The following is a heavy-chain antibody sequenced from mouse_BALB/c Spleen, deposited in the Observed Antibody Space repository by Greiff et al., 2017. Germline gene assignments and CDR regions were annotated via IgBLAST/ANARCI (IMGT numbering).Heavy chain of an antibody. D-gene: IGHD2-4*01. V-gene: IGHV5-9-4*01. Sequence: EVKLVESGGGLVKPGGSLKLSCAASGFSFSSYAMSWVRQSPETRLEWVAEISSGGSYTYYPDTVTGRFTISRDNAKNTLYLEMSSLRSEDTAMYYCARVHDDAFDYWGQGTTLTVAA. CDR3: ARVHDDAFDY. CDR2: ISSGGSYT. CDR1: GFSFSSYA. J-gene: IGHJ2*01.